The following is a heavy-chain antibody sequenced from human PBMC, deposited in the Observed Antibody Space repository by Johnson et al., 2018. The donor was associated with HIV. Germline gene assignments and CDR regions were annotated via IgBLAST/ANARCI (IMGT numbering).Heavy chain of an antibody. V-gene: IGHV3-9*01. D-gene: IGHD6-13*01. CDR2: INWNSDSI. J-gene: IGHJ3*02. Sequence: VHLVESGGDLVQPGRSLRLSCAASGFSFGDYAMHWVRQGPGKGLEWVSGINWNSDSIGYADSVKGRFTISRDKDKNSLYLQMNSLRAEDTAVYYCARTLRRYSSSWYSAFDIWGQGTMVTVSS. CDR3: ARTLRRYSSSWYSAFDI. CDR1: GFSFGDYA.